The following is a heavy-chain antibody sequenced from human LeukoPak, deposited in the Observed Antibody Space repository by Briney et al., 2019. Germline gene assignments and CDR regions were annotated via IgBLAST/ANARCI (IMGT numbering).Heavy chain of an antibody. J-gene: IGHJ4*02. V-gene: IGHV3-20*01. CDR1: GFTFDDYG. CDR2: INWNGGST. CDR3: ARGTDGSGSYREEYYFDY. Sequence: PGGSLRLSCAASGFTFDDYGMSWVRQAPGKGLEWVSGINWNGGSTGYADSVKGRFTISRDNAKNSLYLQMNSLRAGDTALYHCARGTDGSGSYREEYYFDYWGQGTLVTVSS. D-gene: IGHD3-10*01.